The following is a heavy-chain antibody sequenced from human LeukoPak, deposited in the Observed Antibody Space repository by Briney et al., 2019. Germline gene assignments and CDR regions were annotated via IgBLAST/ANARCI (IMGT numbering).Heavy chain of an antibody. V-gene: IGHV3-11*04. CDR2: ISSSGSTI. CDR3: ARDLPRPPWDSSGYCDY. CDR1: GFTFSDYY. J-gene: IGHJ4*02. Sequence: PGGSLRLSCAASGFTFSDYYMSWIRQAPGKGLEWVSYISSSGSTIYYADSVKGRFTISRDNSKNTLYLQMNSLRAEDTAVYYCARDLPRPPWDSSGYCDYWGQGTLVTVSS. D-gene: IGHD3-22*01.